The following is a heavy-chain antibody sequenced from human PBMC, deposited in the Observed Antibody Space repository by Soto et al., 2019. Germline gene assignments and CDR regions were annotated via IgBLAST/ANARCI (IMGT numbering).Heavy chain of an antibody. CDR2: IIPIFGTA. D-gene: IGHD6-6*01. J-gene: IGHJ3*02. V-gene: IGHV1-69*13. Sequence: GASVKVSCKASGGTFSSYAISWVRQAPGQGLEWMGGIIPIFGTANYAQKFQGRVTITADESMSTAYMELSSLRSEDTAVYYCAGTTFSRAARPGAFDIWGQGTMVTVSS. CDR3: AGTTFSRAARPGAFDI. CDR1: GGTFSSYA.